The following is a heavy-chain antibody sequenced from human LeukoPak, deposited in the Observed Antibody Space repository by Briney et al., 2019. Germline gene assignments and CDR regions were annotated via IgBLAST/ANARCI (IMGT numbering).Heavy chain of an antibody. J-gene: IGHJ4*02. V-gene: IGHV3-11*04. CDR2: ISSSGSTI. CDR3: ARPGSGYYDSSGYDY. Sequence: GGSLRLSCAALSFILHDYYKSWIRQAPGKGLEWVSYISSSGSTIYYADSVKGRFTISRDRAKNPLYLHMNSLRDRHTPVYYCARPGSGYYDSSGYDYWGQGTLVTVSS. CDR1: SFILHDYY. D-gene: IGHD3-22*01.